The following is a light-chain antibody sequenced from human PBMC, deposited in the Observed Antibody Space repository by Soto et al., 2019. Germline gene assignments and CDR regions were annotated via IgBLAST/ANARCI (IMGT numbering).Light chain of an antibody. Sequence: EIVMTQSPATLSVSPGERATLSCRASQSVSSSLAWYQQKPCQAPRLLIYGASTRATGIPARFSGSGSETEFTLTISSLQSEDSAVYYWQQYNNWWTFGQGTKVEIK. V-gene: IGKV3-15*01. CDR2: GAS. J-gene: IGKJ1*01. CDR1: QSVSSS. CDR3: QQYNNWWT.